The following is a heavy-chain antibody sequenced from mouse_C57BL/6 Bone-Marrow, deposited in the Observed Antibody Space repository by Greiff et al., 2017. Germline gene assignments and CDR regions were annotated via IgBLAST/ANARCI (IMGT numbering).Heavy chain of an antibody. V-gene: IGHV1-11*01. CDR2: IYPVSGET. CDR3: SSVARGYYYAMDY. J-gene: IGHJ4*01. CDR1: GYTFTDHI. D-gene: IGHD1-1*01. Sequence: QVQLQQSGAELASPGASVTLSCKASGYTFTDHIMNWVKKRPGKGLEWIGRIYPVSGETNYNQKFMGKVTFSVDRSSSTVYMVLNSLTSEDPAVYYCSSVARGYYYAMDYWGQGTSVTVSS.